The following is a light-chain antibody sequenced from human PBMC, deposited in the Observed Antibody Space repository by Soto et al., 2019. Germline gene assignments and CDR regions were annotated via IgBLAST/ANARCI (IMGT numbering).Light chain of an antibody. V-gene: IGKV1-5*03. J-gene: IGKJ2*01. CDR1: QYISSW. Sequence: DIQMTQSPSTLSASVGDRVTITCRASQYISSWLAWYQQKPGKAPNLVIYKASSLESGVPSRFSGSGSGTEFTLTISSLQPDDFATYYCQQYDSYPYTFGQGTKLEIK. CDR2: KAS. CDR3: QQYDSYPYT.